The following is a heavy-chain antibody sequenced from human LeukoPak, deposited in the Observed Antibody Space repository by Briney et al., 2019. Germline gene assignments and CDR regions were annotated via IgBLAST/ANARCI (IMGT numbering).Heavy chain of an antibody. CDR1: GYTFTSYY. Sequence: GASVKVSCKASGYTFTSYYMHWVRQAPGQGLEWMGIINPSGGSTSYAQKFQGRVTMTRDMSTSTVYMELSSLRSEDTAVYYCARLKPNYGLQGGAFDIWGQGTMVTVSS. V-gene: IGHV1-46*01. D-gene: IGHD4/OR15-4a*01. J-gene: IGHJ3*02. CDR2: INPSGGST. CDR3: ARLKPNYGLQGGAFDI.